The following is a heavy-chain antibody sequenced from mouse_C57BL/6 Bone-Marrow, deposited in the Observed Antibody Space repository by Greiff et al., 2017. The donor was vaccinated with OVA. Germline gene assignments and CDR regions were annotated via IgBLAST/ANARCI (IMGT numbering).Heavy chain of an antibody. Sequence: VQLQQPGAELVMPGASVKLSCKASGYTFTSYWMHWVKQRPGQGLEWIGEIDPSDSYTNYNQKFKGKSTLTVDKSSSTAYMQLSSLTSEDSAVYYCARGGGNYVRSWFAYWGQGTLVTVSA. D-gene: IGHD2-1*01. CDR1: GYTFTSYW. J-gene: IGHJ3*01. V-gene: IGHV1-69*01. CDR2: IDPSDSYT. CDR3: ARGGGNYVRSWFAY.